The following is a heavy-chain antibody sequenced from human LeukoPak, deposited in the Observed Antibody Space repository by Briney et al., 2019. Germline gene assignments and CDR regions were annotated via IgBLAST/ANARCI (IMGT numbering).Heavy chain of an antibody. V-gene: IGHV3-21*01. D-gene: IGHD4-17*01. J-gene: IGHJ4*02. CDR3: ARAPDGDYDY. Sequence: PGGSLRLSCAASGFTFNSHWMTWVRQAPGKGLEWVSSISSSSSYIYYADSVKGRFTISRDNAKNSLYLQMNSLRAEDTAVYYCARAPDGDYDYWGQGTLVTVSS. CDR2: ISSSSSYI. CDR1: GFTFNSHW.